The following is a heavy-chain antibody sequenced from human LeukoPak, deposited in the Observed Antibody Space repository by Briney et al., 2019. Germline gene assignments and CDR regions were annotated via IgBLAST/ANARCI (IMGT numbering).Heavy chain of an antibody. J-gene: IGHJ4*02. D-gene: IGHD1-14*01. V-gene: IGHV3-15*01. CDR3: TTDSATVDY. CDR1: GFTFSSYV. CDR2: IKSKTDGGTT. Sequence: GESLRLSCAASGFTFSSYVMSWGRQAPGKGLKWVGRIKSKTDGGTTDYAAPVKGRFTISRDDSKNTLYLQMNSLKTEDTAVYYCTTDSATVDYWGQGTLVTVSS.